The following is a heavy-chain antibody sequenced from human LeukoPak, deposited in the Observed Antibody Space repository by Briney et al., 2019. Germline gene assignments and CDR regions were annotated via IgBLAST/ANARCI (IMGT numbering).Heavy chain of an antibody. V-gene: IGHV7-4-1*02. CDR2: INTNTGNP. CDR3: AREGRPLGYGDYLHFDY. CDR1: GYTFTGFY. Sequence: ASVKVSCKASGYTFTGFYIHWVRQAPGQGLEWMGWINTNTGNPTYAQGFTGRFVFSLDTSVSTAYLQISSLKAEDTAVYYCAREGRPLGYGDYLHFDYWGQGTLVTVSS. D-gene: IGHD4-17*01. J-gene: IGHJ4*02.